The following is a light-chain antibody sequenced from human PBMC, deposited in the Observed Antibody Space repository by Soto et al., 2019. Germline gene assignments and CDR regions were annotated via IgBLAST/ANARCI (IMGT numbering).Light chain of an antibody. V-gene: IGKV1-5*01. Sequence: DIQMTQSPSTLSASVGDSVTITCRASQSVGRWLAWYQQKPGKAPKLLIYDASSLKRGVPSRFSGSGSGTEFTLTIYSLQPDDFATYYCQQYETYSGTFGQGTKVDIK. CDR2: DAS. CDR3: QQYETYSGT. J-gene: IGKJ1*01. CDR1: QSVGRW.